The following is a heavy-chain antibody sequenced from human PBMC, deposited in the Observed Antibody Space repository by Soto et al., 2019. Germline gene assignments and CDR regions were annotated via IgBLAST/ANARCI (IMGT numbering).Heavy chain of an antibody. CDR1: GYTFTSYY. J-gene: IGHJ6*03. CDR3: ASSMVRGAKEAYYYYMEV. V-gene: IGHV1-46*03. CDR2: INPSGGST. D-gene: IGHD3-10*01. Sequence: QVQLVQSGAEVKKPGASVKVSCKASGYTFTSYYMHWVRQAPGQGLEWMGIINPSGGSTSYAQKFQGRVTMTRDTSTSTVYMELSSLRSEDTAVYYCASSMVRGAKEAYYYYMEVWGKGTTVTVSS.